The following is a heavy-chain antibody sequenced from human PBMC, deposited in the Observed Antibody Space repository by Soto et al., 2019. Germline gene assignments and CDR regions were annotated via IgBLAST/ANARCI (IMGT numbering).Heavy chain of an antibody. J-gene: IGHJ4*02. CDR1: GFTFSSYA. CDR2: ISGSGGST. V-gene: IGHV3-23*01. Sequence: GGSLRLSCAASGFTFSSYAMSWVRQAPGKGLEWVSAISGSGGSTYYADSVKGRFTISRDNSKNTLYLQMNSLRAEDTAVYYCAKDRNPTDFWSGYSTYYFDYWGQGTLVTVSS. CDR3: AKDRNPTDFWSGYSTYYFDY. D-gene: IGHD3-3*01.